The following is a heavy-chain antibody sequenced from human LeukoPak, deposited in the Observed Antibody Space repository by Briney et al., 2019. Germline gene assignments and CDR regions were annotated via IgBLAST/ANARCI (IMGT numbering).Heavy chain of an antibody. J-gene: IGHJ4*02. CDR3: AKVHLLRYCEGTNCLGEFDY. D-gene: IGHD3-9*01. Sequence: GGSLRLSCAASGFSFNNFAMAWVRQTPGKGLEWVSSVTADGQSTFYADSVKGRFSVSKDSSRNTLFLQMNSLRVADTAMYFCAKVHLLRYCEGTNCLGEFDYWGQGTLVTVSP. CDR2: VTADGQST. V-gene: IGHV3-23*01. CDR1: GFSFNNFA.